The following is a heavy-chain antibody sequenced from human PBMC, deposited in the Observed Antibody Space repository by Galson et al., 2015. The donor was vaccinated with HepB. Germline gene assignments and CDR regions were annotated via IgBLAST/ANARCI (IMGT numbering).Heavy chain of an antibody. D-gene: IGHD4-17*01. J-gene: IGHJ6*02. CDR2: IHTNGSI. Sequence: ETLSLTCSVSGGSIRNYYWSWIRQPPGKGLEWIGRIHTNGSINYNPSLKSRVTMSEETSKNQFSLKLSSVTAADTAIYYCARLLAYGDPNYYYGMDVWGQGTTVTVSS. V-gene: IGHV4-4*07. CDR3: ARLLAYGDPNYYYGMDV. CDR1: GGSIRNYY.